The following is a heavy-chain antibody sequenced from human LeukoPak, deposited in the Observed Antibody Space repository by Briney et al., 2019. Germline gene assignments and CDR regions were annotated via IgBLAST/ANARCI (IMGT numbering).Heavy chain of an antibody. CDR1: GFTFSSYG. D-gene: IGHD2-21*02. CDR2: ISYDGSNK. V-gene: IGHV3-30*18. Sequence: QPGGSLRLSCAASGFTFSSYGMHWVRQAPGKGLEWVAVISYDGSNKYYADSVKGRFTISRDNSKNTLYLQMNSLRAGDTAVYYCAKDRSPYCGGDCYPMAFDYWGQGTLVTVSS. CDR3: AKDRSPYCGGDCYPMAFDY. J-gene: IGHJ4*02.